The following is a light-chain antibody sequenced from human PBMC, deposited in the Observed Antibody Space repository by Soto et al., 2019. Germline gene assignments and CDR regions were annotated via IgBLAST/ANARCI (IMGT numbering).Light chain of an antibody. J-gene: IGLJ1*01. CDR1: SSDVGGYNY. CDR3: CSYAGSYAYV. V-gene: IGLV2-11*01. Sequence: QSVLTQPRSVSGSPGQSVTISCTGTSSDVGGYNYVSWYQQHPGKAPQLMIYDVSKRPSGVPDRFSGSKSGNRASLTISGLQDEDQDDYYCCSYAGSYAYVYGTGTKLTVL. CDR2: DVS.